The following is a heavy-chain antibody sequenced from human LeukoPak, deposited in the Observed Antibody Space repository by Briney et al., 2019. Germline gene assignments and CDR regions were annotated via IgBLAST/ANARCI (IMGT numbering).Heavy chain of an antibody. CDR1: GGSINSGGYY. Sequence: SETLSLTCTVSGGSINSGGYYWSWIRQPPGKGLEWIGYIYHSGSTYYNPSLKSRVTISVDRSKNQFSLKLSSVTAADTAVYYCARGGAAAATVGAFDIWGQGTMVTVSS. J-gene: IGHJ3*02. CDR3: ARGGAAAATVGAFDI. D-gene: IGHD6-13*01. V-gene: IGHV4-30-2*01. CDR2: IYHSGST.